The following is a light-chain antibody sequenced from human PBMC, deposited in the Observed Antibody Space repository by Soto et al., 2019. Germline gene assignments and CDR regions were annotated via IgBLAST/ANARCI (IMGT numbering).Light chain of an antibody. CDR3: QQSYSTPLT. CDR2: AAS. J-gene: IGKJ4*01. V-gene: IGKV1-39*01. CDR1: QSISSY. Sequence: DILLTHYPSSLSTSVGDRVTITCRASQSISSYLNWYQQKPGKAPKLLIYAASSLQSGVPSRFSGSGSGTDFTLTISSLQPEDFATYYCQQSYSTPLTFGGGTMADI.